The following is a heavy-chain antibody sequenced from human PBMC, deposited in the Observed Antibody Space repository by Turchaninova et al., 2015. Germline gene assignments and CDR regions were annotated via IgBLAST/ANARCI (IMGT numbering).Heavy chain of an antibody. CDR2: ISGCGTST. J-gene: IGHJ4*02. CDR3: GKYRLPVAGDFDY. CDR1: GFRLGTYV. V-gene: IGHV3-23*01. D-gene: IGHD6-19*01. Sequence: EVQLLESGGGLVQPGGSLRLSCAASGFRLGTYVMSWGRQAPVKGPGWDATISGCGTSTYYPASVKGLVTISSDNSKNTLYLQFNNRRAEDTAVYYGGKYRLPVAGDFDYWGQGTLVTVSS.